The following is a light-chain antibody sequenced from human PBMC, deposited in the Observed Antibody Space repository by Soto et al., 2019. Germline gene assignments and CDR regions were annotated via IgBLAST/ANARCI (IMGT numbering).Light chain of an antibody. V-gene: IGKV1-5*03. Sequence: DIQMTQSPSTLSASVGDRVTITCRASQSISSWLAWYQQKPGKAPKLLIYKASSLESGVPSRFSGSGPGTEFTLTSSSLQPDDFATYYCQQYNSYPLTFGGGTKVEIK. J-gene: IGKJ4*02. CDR3: QQYNSYPLT. CDR1: QSISSW. CDR2: KAS.